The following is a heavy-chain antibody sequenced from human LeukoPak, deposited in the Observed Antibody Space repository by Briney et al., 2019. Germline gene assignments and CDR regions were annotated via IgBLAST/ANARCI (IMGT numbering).Heavy chain of an antibody. CDR3: ARVGLLTGYYSLYYYYGMDV. CDR2: ISSSGSTI. V-gene: IGHV3-48*03. J-gene: IGHJ6*02. CDR1: GFTSSSYE. Sequence: PGGSLRLSCAASGFTSSSYEMNWVRQAPGKGLEWVSYISSSGSTIYYADSVKGRFTISRDNAKNSLYPQMNSLRAEDTAVYYCARVGLLTGYYSLYYYYGMDVWGQGTTVTVSS. D-gene: IGHD3-9*01.